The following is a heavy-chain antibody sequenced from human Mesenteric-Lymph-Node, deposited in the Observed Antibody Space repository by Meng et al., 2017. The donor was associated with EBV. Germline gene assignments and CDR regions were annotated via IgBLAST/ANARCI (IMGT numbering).Heavy chain of an antibody. CDR2: INAGNGNT. J-gene: IGHJ5*02. Sequence: QGQLVQAGAEVKKPGASVKVSCKASRNTFTTYAIHWVRQAPGQRLEWMGWINAGNGNTEYSQNFQGRVTVTRDRSTSTAYMELNSLRYEDTAVYYCARGAAVPGTVWFDPWGQGTLVTVSS. D-gene: IGHD1-1*01. V-gene: IGHV1-3*01. CDR3: ARGAAVPGTVWFDP. CDR1: RNTFTTYA.